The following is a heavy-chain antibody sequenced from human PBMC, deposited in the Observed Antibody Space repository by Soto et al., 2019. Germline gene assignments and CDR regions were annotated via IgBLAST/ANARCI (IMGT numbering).Heavy chain of an antibody. CDR3: AREYCSSTSCLNWFDP. CDR2: ISSSSSTI. J-gene: IGHJ5*02. D-gene: IGHD2-2*01. V-gene: IGHV3-48*01. Sequence: EVQLVESGGGLVQPGGSLRLSCAASGFTFSSYSMNWVRQAPGKGLEWVSYISSSSSTIYYADSVKGRFTISRDNAKNSLYLQMNCLRAEDTAVYYCAREYCSSTSCLNWFDPWGQGTLVTVSS. CDR1: GFTFSSYS.